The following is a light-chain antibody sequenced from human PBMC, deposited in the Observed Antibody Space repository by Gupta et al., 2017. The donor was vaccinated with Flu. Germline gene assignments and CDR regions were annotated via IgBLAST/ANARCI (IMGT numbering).Light chain of an antibody. CDR1: QAIGNY. CDR2: AAS. J-gene: IGKJ4*01. CDR3: QQAYSFPLT. Sequence: EIQMTQSPSSVSASVGDRVTITCRASQAIGNYLACYRQKPGNAPELLIYAASTLQGGVPSRFSGRGSGTDFTLTISSLQPEDFATYFWQQAYSFPLTFAGGTKVEIK. V-gene: IGKV1-12*01.